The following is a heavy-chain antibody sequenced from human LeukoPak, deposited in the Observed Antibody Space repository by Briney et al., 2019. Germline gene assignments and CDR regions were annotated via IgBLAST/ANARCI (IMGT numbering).Heavy chain of an antibody. J-gene: IGHJ4*02. V-gene: IGHV4-34*01. CDR2: INHSGST. Sequence: SETLSLTCAVSGGAFSGYYWSWIRQPPGKGLEWIGEINHSGSTNYNPSLKSRATISVDTSKNQFSLKMRSVTAADTAVYYCAREFSGYDFDHWGQGTLVTVSS. D-gene: IGHD5-12*01. CDR1: GGAFSGYY. CDR3: AREFSGYDFDH.